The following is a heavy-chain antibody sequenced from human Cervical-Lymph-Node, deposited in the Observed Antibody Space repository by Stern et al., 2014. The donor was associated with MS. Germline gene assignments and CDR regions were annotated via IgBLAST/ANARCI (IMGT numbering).Heavy chain of an antibody. CDR2: IRGRGAST. J-gene: IGHJ4*02. D-gene: IGHD3-16*01. Sequence: EVQLVESGGGLVQPGGSLRLSCAASGFTFSSYAMSWVRQAPGKGLEWVSAIRGRGASTDYADSVKGRFTISRENSKNTLYLQMNSLRAEDTAVYYCAKGIGRLWLREDYFDYWGQGTLVTVSS. V-gene: IGHV3-23*04. CDR3: AKGIGRLWLREDYFDY. CDR1: GFTFSSYA.